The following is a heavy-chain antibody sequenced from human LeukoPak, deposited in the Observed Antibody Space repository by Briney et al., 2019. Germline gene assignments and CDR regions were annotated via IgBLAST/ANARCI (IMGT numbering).Heavy chain of an antibody. J-gene: IGHJ4*02. CDR3: ARVRYCSSTSCPRFFDY. CDR1: GGSISSYY. V-gene: IGHV4-4*07. CDR2: IYTSGST. D-gene: IGHD2-2*01. Sequence: SETLSLTCTVSGGSISSYYWSWIRQPAGKGLEWIGRIYTSGSTNYNPSLKSRVTMSVDTSKNQFSLKLSSVTAADTAVYYCARVRYCSSTSCPRFFDYWGQGTLVTVSS.